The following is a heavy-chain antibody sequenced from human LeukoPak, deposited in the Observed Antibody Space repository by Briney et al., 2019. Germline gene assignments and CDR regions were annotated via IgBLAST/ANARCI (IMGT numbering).Heavy chain of an antibody. V-gene: IGHV3-30*03. CDR1: GFTFSSCG. CDR2: ISYDGSNK. CDR3: ARTSSYYFDY. Sequence: GGSLRLSCAASGFTFSSCGMHWVRQAPGKGLEWVAVISYDGSNKYYADSVKGRFTISRDNSKNTLYLQMNSLRAEDTAVYYCARTSSYYFDYWGQGTLVTVSS. J-gene: IGHJ4*02.